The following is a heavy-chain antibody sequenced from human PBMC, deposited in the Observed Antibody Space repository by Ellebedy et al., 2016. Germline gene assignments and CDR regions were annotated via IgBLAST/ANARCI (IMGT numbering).Heavy chain of an antibody. CDR2: ISAYNGNT. V-gene: IGHV1-18*01. D-gene: IGHD5-24*01. CDR3: ARDSRDGYTPDY. CDR1: GYTFTSYG. J-gene: IGHJ4*02. Sequence: ASVKVSXXASGYTFTSYGISWVRQAPGQGLEWMGWISAYNGNTNYAQKLQGRVTMTTDTSTSTAYMELRSLRSDDTAVYYCARDSRDGYTPDYWGQGTLVTVSS.